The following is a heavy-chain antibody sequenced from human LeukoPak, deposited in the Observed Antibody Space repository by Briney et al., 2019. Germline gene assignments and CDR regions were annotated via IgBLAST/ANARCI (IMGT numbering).Heavy chain of an antibody. V-gene: IGHV3-30*02. CDR1: GFTFSSYG. J-gene: IGHJ4*02. D-gene: IGHD6-19*01. CDR2: IRYDGSNK. Sequence: GGSLRLSCAASGFTFSSYGMHWVRQAPGKGLEWVAFIRYDGSNKYYADSVKGRFTISRDNSKNTLYLQMNSLRAEDTAVYYCAKVRGRGASGWYYFDYWGQGTLVTVSS. CDR3: AKVRGRGASGWYYFDY.